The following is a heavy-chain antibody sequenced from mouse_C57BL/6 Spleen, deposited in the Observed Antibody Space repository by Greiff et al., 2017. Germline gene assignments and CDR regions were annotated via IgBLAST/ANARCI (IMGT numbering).Heavy chain of an antibody. J-gene: IGHJ4*01. V-gene: IGHV1-64*01. CDR2: IHPNSGST. Sequence: QVQLQQPGAELVKPGALVKLFCQASGYTFPSYWMPWVKQRPGQGLEWVGMIHPNSGSTNYNEKFKSKATLTVDKSSSTAYMQLSSLTSEDSAVYYCARGGYDYDAMDYWGQGTSVTVSS. CDR3: ARGGYDYDAMDY. CDR1: GYTFPSYW. D-gene: IGHD2-10*02.